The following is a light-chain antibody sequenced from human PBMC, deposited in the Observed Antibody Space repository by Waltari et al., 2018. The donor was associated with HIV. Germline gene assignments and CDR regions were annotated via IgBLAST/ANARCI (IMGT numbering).Light chain of an antibody. V-gene: IGLV2-23*02. CDR2: EVT. J-gene: IGLJ2*01. Sequence: QPALPHTGSVFGSPGQSITISCTGSSSAFGIHNFVSWYHKYPGKAPRNIIYEVTKRPSVLSYRFACSNAGNTASLTISGLQAEDEADYHCCSYVDFIDVICGGGTKLTVL. CDR1: SSAFGIHNF. CDR3: CSYVDFIDVI.